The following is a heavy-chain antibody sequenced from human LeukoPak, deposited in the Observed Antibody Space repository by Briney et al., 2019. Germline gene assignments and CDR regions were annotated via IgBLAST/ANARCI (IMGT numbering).Heavy chain of an antibody. Sequence: SETLSQTCTVSGGSISSSSYYWGWIRKPPGKGLEWIGSIYYSGSTYYNPSLKGRVTISVNTSKNQFSLKLSSVTAADTAVYYCVLSPPDYGDVAFDIWGQGTMVTVSS. CDR3: VLSPPDYGDVAFDI. V-gene: IGHV4-39*01. CDR2: IYYSGST. J-gene: IGHJ3*02. CDR1: GGSISSSSYY. D-gene: IGHD4-17*01.